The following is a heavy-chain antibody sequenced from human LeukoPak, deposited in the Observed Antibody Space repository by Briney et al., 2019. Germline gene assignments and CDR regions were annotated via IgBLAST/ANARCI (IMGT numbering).Heavy chain of an antibody. Sequence: SLRPSCAASGFTFSSYAMHWVRQDPGKGLKWVALISYDGSNKYYTDSVKGRFTISRDNSKHTLYLQMNSLRAEDTAMYYCAKSSGYSYGLNYWGQGTVVTVSS. J-gene: IGHJ4*02. V-gene: IGHV3-30*18. D-gene: IGHD5-18*01. CDR2: ISYDGSNK. CDR1: GFTFSSYA. CDR3: AKSSGYSYGLNY.